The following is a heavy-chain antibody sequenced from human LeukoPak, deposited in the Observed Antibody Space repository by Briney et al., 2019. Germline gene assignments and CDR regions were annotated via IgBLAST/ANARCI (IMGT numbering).Heavy chain of an antibody. CDR2: ISSSTSYV. J-gene: IGHJ4*02. V-gene: IGHV3-21*01. D-gene: IGHD2-15*01. Sequence: GGSLRLSCVASGFTFSSYWMHWVRQAPGKGLVWVSSISSSTSYVYYADSVKGRFPISRDNAMNSLYLQMISLRAEDTDVYYCARARYCSGASCYWDFDSWGQGTLVTVSS. CDR3: ARARYCSGASCYWDFDS. CDR1: GFTFSSYW.